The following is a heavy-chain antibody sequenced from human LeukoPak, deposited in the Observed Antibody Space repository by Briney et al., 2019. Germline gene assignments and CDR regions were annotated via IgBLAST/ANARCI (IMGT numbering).Heavy chain of an antibody. CDR1: GFTFSSYS. CDR2: ISSSSSTI. CDR3: ARDQGTHFWSGNWFDP. J-gene: IGHJ5*02. Sequence: PGGSLRLSCAASGFTFSSYSMTWVRQAPGKGLEWVSYISSSSSTIYYADSVKGRFTISRDNAKNSLYLQMNSLRAEDTAVYYCARDQGTHFWSGNWFDPWGQGTLVTVSS. D-gene: IGHD3-3*02. V-gene: IGHV3-48*01.